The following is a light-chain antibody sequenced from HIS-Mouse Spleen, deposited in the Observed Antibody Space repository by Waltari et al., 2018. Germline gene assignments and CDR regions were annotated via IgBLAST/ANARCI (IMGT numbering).Light chain of an antibody. V-gene: IGKV1-8*01. CDR2: AAS. Sequence: AIRMTQSPSPLSASTGDRVTITCRASQGISSYLAWYQQKPGKAPKLLIYAASTLQSGVPSRFSGSGSGTDFTLTISCLQSEDFATYYCQQRSNWPWTFGQGTKVEIK. J-gene: IGKJ1*01. CDR3: QQRSNWPWT. CDR1: QGISSY.